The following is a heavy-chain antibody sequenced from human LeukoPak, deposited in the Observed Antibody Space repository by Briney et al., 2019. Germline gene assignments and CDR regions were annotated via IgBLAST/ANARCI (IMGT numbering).Heavy chain of an antibody. V-gene: IGHV4-31*03. D-gene: IGHD4-17*01. Sequence: SQTLSLTCTVSGGSISSGDYYWSWIRQHPGNGPESIGYIYYSGSTYYNPSLKSRVTRSVDTSKNQFSLKMRSVTAADTAVYYCARAYGDYAFGAFDIWGQGTMVSVSS. CDR1: GGSISSGDYY. J-gene: IGHJ3*02. CDR3: ARAYGDYAFGAFDI. CDR2: IYYSGST.